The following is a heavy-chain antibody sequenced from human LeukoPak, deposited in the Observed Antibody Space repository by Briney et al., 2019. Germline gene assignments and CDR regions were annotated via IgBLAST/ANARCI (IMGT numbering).Heavy chain of an antibody. J-gene: IGHJ6*03. CDR1: GFTFSSYE. V-gene: IGHV3-48*03. CDR3: ATGGLGYCSGTSCLPGHYYYYYMDV. CDR2: ISSSGSTI. D-gene: IGHD2-2*01. Sequence: PGGSLRLSCAASGFTFSSYEMNWVRQAPGKGLEWVSYISSSGSTIYYADSVKGRFTISRDNAKNSLYLQMNSLRAEDTAVYYCATGGLGYCSGTSCLPGHYYYYYMDVWGKGTTVTISS.